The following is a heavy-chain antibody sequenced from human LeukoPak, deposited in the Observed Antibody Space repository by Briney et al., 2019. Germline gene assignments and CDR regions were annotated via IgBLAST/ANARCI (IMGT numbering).Heavy chain of an antibody. J-gene: IGHJ4*02. D-gene: IGHD6-19*01. V-gene: IGHV3-7*05. CDR2: IKEDGGER. CDR1: GLTISRSW. CDR3: ARGLVGSGCYFDY. Sequence: GGSLRLSCAASGLTISRSWMSWVRQAPGKGLEWVANIKEDGGERYYVDSVKGRFTISRDSAKNLLYMQMNSLRAEDTAVYYCARGLVGSGCYFDYWGQGTLVIVSS.